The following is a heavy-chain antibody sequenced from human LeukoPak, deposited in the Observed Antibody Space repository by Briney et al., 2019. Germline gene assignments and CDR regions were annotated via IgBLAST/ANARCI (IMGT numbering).Heavy chain of an antibody. CDR2: ISGSGGST. CDR1: GFTFSSYA. Sequence: GGSLRLSCAASGFTFSSYAMSWVRQAPGKGVEWVSAISGSGGSTYYADSVKGRFTISRDNSKNTLYLQMNSLRAEDTAVYYCAKDRLDTFYCFDYWGQGTLVTVSS. J-gene: IGHJ4*02. V-gene: IGHV3-23*01. CDR3: AKDRLDTFYCFDY. D-gene: IGHD5-18*01.